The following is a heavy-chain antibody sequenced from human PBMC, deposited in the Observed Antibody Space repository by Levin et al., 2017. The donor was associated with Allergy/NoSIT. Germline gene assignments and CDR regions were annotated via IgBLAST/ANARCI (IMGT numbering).Heavy chain of an antibody. CDR3: ASQDTAMVTKY. CDR2: ISSSSSYI. V-gene: IGHV3-21*01. CDR1: GFTFSSYS. Sequence: GESLKISCAASGFTFSSYSMNWVRQAPGKGLEWVSSISSSSSYIYYADSVKGRFTISRDNAKNSLYLQMNSLRAEDTAVYYCASQDTAMVTKYWGQGTLVTVSS. D-gene: IGHD5-18*01. J-gene: IGHJ4*02.